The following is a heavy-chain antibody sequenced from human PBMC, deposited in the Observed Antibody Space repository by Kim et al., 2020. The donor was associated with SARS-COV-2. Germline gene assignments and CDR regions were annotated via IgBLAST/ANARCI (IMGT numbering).Heavy chain of an antibody. J-gene: IGHJ3*02. CDR3: ARVLRPDYDYVWGSYRLDAFDI. CDR2: ISSSSSYI. D-gene: IGHD3-16*02. CDR1: GFTFSSYS. Sequence: GGSLRLSCAASGFTFSSYSMNWVRQAPGKGLEWVSSISSSSSYIYYADSVKGRFTISRDNAKNSLYLQMNSLRAEDTAVYYCARVLRPDYDYVWGSYRLDAFDIWGQGTMVTVSS. V-gene: IGHV3-21*01.